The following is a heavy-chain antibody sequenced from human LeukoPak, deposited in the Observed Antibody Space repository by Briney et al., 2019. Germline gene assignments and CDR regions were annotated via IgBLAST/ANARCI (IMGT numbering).Heavy chain of an antibody. CDR2: ISGSGAST. CDR1: GFTLSTNA. Sequence: GGSLRLSCLTSGFTLSTNAMSWVRQAPGKGLEWISGISGSGASTYYADSVKGRFTISRDDSRNTLYLQMNSLRGDDTAVYYCAKDVGKWESLHFFDYWGQGTLVSVSS. CDR3: AKDVGKWESLHFFDY. J-gene: IGHJ4*02. D-gene: IGHD1-26*01. V-gene: IGHV3-23*01.